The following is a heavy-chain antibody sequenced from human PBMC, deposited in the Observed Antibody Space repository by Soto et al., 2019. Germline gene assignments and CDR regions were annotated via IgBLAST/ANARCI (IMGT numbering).Heavy chain of an antibody. Sequence: VKVSCKASGYTFTSYGISWVRQAPGQGLEWMGWISAYNGNTNYARKLQGRVTMTTDTSTSTAYMELRSLRSDDTAVYYCARDRARITIFGGNGNFDYWGQGTLVTVSS. CDR1: GYTFTSYG. CDR3: ARDRARITIFGGNGNFDY. D-gene: IGHD3-3*01. V-gene: IGHV1-18*01. CDR2: ISAYNGNT. J-gene: IGHJ4*02.